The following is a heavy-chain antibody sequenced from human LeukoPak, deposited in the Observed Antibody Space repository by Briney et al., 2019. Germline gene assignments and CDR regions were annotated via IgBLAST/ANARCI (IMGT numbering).Heavy chain of an antibody. Sequence: LSQTLSLTCAISGDSVSSNSAAWTWLRQSPSRGLEWLGRTYYRSKWFYDYALFVKSRITINPDTSKNQFSLHLKSVTPEDTAVYYCVRDGEGGLDYFDYWGRGTLVTVSS. V-gene: IGHV6-1*01. D-gene: IGHD3-16*01. CDR3: VRDGEGGLDYFDY. J-gene: IGHJ4*02. CDR1: GDSVSSNSAA. CDR2: TYYRSKWFY.